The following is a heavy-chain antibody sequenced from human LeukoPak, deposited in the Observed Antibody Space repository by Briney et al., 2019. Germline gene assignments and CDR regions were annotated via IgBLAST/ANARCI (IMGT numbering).Heavy chain of an antibody. CDR3: AREESGYYYDSPGYSFDC. J-gene: IGHJ4*02. V-gene: IGHV4-4*07. CDR2: IYTSGDT. CDR1: GASIGSFY. D-gene: IGHD3-22*01. Sequence: PSETLSLTCNVSGASIGSFYWSWVRQPAGKGLEWIGRIYTSGDTTYNPSLRSRVTMSVDTSTNQFSLRLTSVTAADTAVYYCAREESGYYYDSPGYSFDCWSQGTLVTVSS.